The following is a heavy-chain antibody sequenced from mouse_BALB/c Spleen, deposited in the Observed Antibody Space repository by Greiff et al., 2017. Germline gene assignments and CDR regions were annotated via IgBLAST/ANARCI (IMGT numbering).Heavy chain of an antibody. CDR2: ISYSGST. CDR3: ARFDGYYEAWFAY. D-gene: IGHD2-3*01. CDR1: GDSITSGY. V-gene: IGHV3-8*02. J-gene: IGHJ3*01. Sequence: EVKLMESGPSLVKPSQTLSLTCSVTGDSITSGYWNWIRKFPGNKLEYMGYISYSGSTYYNPSLKSRISITRDTSKNQYYLQLNSVTTEDTATYYCARFDGYYEAWFAYWGQGTLVTVSA.